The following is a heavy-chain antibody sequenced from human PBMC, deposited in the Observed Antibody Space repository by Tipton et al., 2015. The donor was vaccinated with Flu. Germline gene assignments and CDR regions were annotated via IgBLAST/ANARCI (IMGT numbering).Heavy chain of an antibody. Sequence: QLVQSGAEVKKPGESLKISCEGSGFNFTNCWIGWVRQMPGKGLEWMGVIYPDDSDTRYSPSFRGQVVISADKSTRTAYLQWRSLKASDTGMYYCARAIYDALTGYSFAFDYWGQGSLVTVSS. V-gene: IGHV5-51*01. D-gene: IGHD3-9*01. CDR3: ARAIYDALTGYSFAFDY. CDR2: IYPDDSDT. CDR1: GFNFTNCW. J-gene: IGHJ4*02.